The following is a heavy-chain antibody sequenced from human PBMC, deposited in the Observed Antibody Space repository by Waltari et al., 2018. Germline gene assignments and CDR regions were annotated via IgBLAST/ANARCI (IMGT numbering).Heavy chain of an antibody. V-gene: IGHV4-39*07. Sequence: QLQLQESGPGLVKPSETLSLTCTVSGGSISSSSYYWGWIRPPPGKGLEWIGSIYYSGSTYYNPSLKSRVTISVDTSKNQFSLKLSSVTAADTAVYYCAREVFTVTTRYFQHWGQGTLVTVSS. CDR1: GGSISSSSYY. CDR2: IYYSGST. J-gene: IGHJ1*01. CDR3: AREVFTVTTRYFQH. D-gene: IGHD4-17*01.